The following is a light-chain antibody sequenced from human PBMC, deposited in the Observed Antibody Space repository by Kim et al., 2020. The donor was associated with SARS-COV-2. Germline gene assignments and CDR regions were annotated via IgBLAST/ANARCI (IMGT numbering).Light chain of an antibody. CDR3: QQYSSGSGTT. CDR1: QSISKW. Sequence: ASVGDEFTITCRASQSISKWLAWYQQKPGKAPNLLVYKASTLESGVPSRFSGSGSGTEFTLTISSLQPDDFATYFCQQYSSGSGTTFGQGTKLEI. V-gene: IGKV1-5*03. CDR2: KAS. J-gene: IGKJ2*01.